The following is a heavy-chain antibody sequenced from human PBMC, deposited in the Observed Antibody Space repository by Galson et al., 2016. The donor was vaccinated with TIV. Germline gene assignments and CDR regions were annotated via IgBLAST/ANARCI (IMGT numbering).Heavy chain of an antibody. V-gene: IGHV3-9*01. J-gene: IGHJ4*02. CDR3: VKGAGRYSRSWYFDY. CDR2: ISWNSDTI. CDR1: GFTFDDYA. D-gene: IGHD6-13*01. Sequence: SLRLSCAASGFTFDDYAMHWVRQAPGRGLEWVSSISWNSDTIVYADSMKGRFTISSDNSKNSLYLQMNSLTSDDTALYYCVKGAGRYSRSWYFDYWGQGTLVTVAS.